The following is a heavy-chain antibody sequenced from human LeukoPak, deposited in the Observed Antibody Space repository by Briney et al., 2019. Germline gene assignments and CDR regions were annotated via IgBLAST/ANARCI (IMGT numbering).Heavy chain of an antibody. CDR2: MNPNSGNT. J-gene: IGHJ6*03. D-gene: IGHD2-2*01. V-gene: IGHV1-8*03. Sequence: ASVKVSCKASGYTFTGYYMHWVRQAPGQGLEWIGWMNPNSGNTGYAQKFQGRVTITRNTSISTAYMELSSLRSDDTAVYYCARVQGIVIVPSAVYYMDVWGKGTTLTVSS. CDR3: ARVQGIVIVPSAVYYMDV. CDR1: GYTFTGYY.